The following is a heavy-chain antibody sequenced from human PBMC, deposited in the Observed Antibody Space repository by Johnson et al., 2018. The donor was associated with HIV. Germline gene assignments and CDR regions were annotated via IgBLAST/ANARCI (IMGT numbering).Heavy chain of an antibody. J-gene: IGHJ3*02. D-gene: IGHD3-16*01. V-gene: IGHV3-9*01. Sequence: VQLVESGGGLVQPGRSLRLSCAASGFTFDDYAMHWVRQAPGKGLEWVSGISWNSGSIGYADSVKGRFTISRDNAKNSLYLQMNSLRAEDTALYYCAKDIGDYVPGRAFDIWGQGTMVTVSS. CDR2: ISWNSGSI. CDR1: GFTFDDYA. CDR3: AKDIGDYVPGRAFDI.